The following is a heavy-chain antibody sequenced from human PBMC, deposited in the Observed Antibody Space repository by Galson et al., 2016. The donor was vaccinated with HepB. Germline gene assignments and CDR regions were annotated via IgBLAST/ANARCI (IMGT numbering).Heavy chain of an antibody. V-gene: IGHV3-48*02. CDR3: ARDPYYYYGGMDV. CDR1: GFTFSSYS. D-gene: IGHD3-10*01. CDR2: ITSSSSTI. J-gene: IGHJ6*02. Sequence: SLRLSCAASGFTFSSYSMNWVRQAPGKGLEWVSYITSSSSTIYYADSVKGRFTISRDKAKNSLYLQMNSLRDEDTAVYYCARDPYYYYGGMDVWGQGTTVTVSS.